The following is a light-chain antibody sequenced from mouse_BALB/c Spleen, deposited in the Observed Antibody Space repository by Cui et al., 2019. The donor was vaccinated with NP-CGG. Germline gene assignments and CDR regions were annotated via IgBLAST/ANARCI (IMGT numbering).Light chain of an antibody. CDR2: GIN. J-gene: IGLJ1*01. CDR3: ALWYSNHWV. Sequence: QAVVTQVPALTTSPGETVTLTCRSSTGAVTTNNYANWVQEKPDHLFTGLIGGINNRAPGVPARFSGSLIGDKAALTITGAQTEDEAIYFCALWYSNHWVFGGGTKLTVL. CDR1: TGAVTTNNY. V-gene: IGLV1*01.